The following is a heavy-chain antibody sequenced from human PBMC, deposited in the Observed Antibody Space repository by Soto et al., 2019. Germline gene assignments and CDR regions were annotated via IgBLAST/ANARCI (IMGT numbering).Heavy chain of an antibody. V-gene: IGHV4-39*01. D-gene: IGHD2-15*01. J-gene: IGHJ4*02. CDR3: ATELGYCSGGSCYEGY. CDR2: IYYSGST. Sequence: QLQLQESGPGLVKPSETLSLTCTVSGGSISSSSYYWGWIRQPPGKGLEWIGSIYYSGSTYYNPSLKSRVTISVDKSKNQFSLKLSSVTAADTAVYYCATELGYCSGGSCYEGYWGQGTLVTVSS. CDR1: GGSISSSSYY.